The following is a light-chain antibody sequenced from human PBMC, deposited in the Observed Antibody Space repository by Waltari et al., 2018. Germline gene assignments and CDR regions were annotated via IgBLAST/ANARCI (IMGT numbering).Light chain of an antibody. J-gene: IGKJ2*01. CDR3: MQNTHWPST. CDR2: KVS. Sequence: DVVMTQSPLSLPVTLGQPASISCRSSQSLVRSDGNTYLNWFQQRPGQSPRRLIYKVSDRDSGVPDRFNGSGSGTDFTLKISRVEAEDIAVYYCMQNTHWPSTFGQGTKLEIK. V-gene: IGKV2-30*02. CDR1: QSLVRSDGNTY.